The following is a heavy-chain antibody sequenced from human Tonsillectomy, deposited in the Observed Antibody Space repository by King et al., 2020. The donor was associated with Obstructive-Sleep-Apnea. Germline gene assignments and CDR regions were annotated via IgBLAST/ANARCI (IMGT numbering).Heavy chain of an antibody. J-gene: IGHJ4*02. D-gene: IGHD5-12*01. CDR2: IYPGDSDT. Sequence: VQLVQSGAEVKKPGESLKISCKGSGYSFTSYWIGWVRQMPGKGLEWMGIIYPGDSDTRYSPPFQGQVPISADKSISTAYLQWSSLKASDTAMYYCARRSVDIVATLDQYYFDYWGQGTLVTVSS. CDR1: GYSFTSYW. V-gene: IGHV5-51*01. CDR3: ARRSVDIVATLDQYYFDY.